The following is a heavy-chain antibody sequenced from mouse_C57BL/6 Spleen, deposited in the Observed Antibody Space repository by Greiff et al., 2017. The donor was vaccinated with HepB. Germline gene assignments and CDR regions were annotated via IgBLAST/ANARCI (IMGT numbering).Heavy chain of an antibody. CDR3: ARGYYGSSSWFAY. V-gene: IGHV1-47*01. CDR2: FHPYNDDT. Sequence: VQLQQSGAELVKPGASVKMSCKASGYTFTTYPIEWMKQNHGKSLEWIGNFHPYNDDTKYNEKFKGKATLTVEKSSSTVYLELSRLTSDDSAVYCCARGYYGSSSWFAYWGQGTLVTVSA. CDR1: GYTFTTYP. D-gene: IGHD1-1*01. J-gene: IGHJ3*01.